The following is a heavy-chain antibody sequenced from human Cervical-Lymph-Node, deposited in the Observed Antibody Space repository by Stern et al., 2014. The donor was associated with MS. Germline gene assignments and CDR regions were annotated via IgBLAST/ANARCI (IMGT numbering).Heavy chain of an antibody. D-gene: IGHD4-23*01. Sequence: QVQLQESGPGLVKPSETLSLTCTVSGGSVYSYYWNWIRQPPGKGLEWMGNIYSPGSTNYTPSLKSRFTVPLTTSKNQFPLKVTSVTAADTAVYFCARQRYGGDPMFDLWGQGARVTVSS. CDR1: GGSVYSYY. J-gene: IGHJ5*02. CDR3: ARQRYGGDPMFDL. V-gene: IGHV4-59*08. CDR2: IYSPGST.